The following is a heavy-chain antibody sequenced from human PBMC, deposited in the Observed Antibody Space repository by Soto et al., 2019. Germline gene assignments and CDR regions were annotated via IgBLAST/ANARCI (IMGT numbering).Heavy chain of an antibody. CDR3: ARGGYNWNYEFYYFDY. J-gene: IGHJ4*02. CDR2: IIPILGIA. D-gene: IGHD1-7*01. V-gene: IGHV1-69*02. Sequence: SVKVSCKASGGTFSSYTISWVRQAPGQGLEWMGRIIPILGIANYAQKFQGRVTITADESTSTAYMELSSLRSEDTAVYYCARGGYNWNYEFYYFDYWGQGTLVTVSS. CDR1: GGTFSSYT.